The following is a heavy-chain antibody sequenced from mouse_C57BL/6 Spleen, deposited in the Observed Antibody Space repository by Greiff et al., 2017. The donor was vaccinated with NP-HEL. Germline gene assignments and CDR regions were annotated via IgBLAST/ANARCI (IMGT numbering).Heavy chain of an antibody. D-gene: IGHD2-1*01. CDR3: ARSWAYGNYFDY. J-gene: IGHJ2*01. CDR2: IYPGDGDT. CDR1: GYAFSSSW. Sequence: LLESGPELVKPGASVKISCKASGYAFSSSWMNWVKQRPGKGLEWIGRIYPGDGDTNYNGKFKGKATLTADKSSSTAYMQLSSLTSEDSAVYFCARSWAYGNYFDYWGQGTTLTVSS. V-gene: IGHV1-82*01.